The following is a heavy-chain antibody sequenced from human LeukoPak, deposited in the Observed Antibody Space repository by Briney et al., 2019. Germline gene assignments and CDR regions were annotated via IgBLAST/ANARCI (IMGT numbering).Heavy chain of an antibody. Sequence: SVKVSCKASGGTFTSYAISWVRQAPGQGLEWMGGIIPIFGTANYAQKFQGRVTITADESTSTAYMELSSLRSEDTAVYYCARTRPKYYDFWSGPSSDAFDIWGQGTMVTVSS. CDR3: ARTRPKYYDFWSGPSSDAFDI. CDR1: GGTFTSYA. J-gene: IGHJ3*02. CDR2: IIPIFGTA. D-gene: IGHD3-3*01. V-gene: IGHV1-69*13.